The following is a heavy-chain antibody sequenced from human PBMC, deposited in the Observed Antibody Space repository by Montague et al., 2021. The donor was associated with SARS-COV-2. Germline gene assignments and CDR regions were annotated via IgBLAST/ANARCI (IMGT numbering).Heavy chain of an antibody. J-gene: IGHJ5*02. Sequence: PALVKPTQTLTLTCTFSGFSLSTSGMCVSWIRQPPGKALEWLARIDWDDDKYYSTSLKTRLTISKDTSKNQVVLTMTNMDPVDTVTYYCARILVAAAGSPVDPGDQGTLVTVSS. CDR1: GFSLSTSGMC. D-gene: IGHD6-13*01. V-gene: IGHV2-70*11. CDR2: IDWDDDK. CDR3: ARILVAAAGSPVDP.